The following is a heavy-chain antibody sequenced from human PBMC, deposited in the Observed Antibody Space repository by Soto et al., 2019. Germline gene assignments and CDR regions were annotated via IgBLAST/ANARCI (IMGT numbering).Heavy chain of an antibody. Sequence: SETLSLTCAVSGGSISSGGYSWSWIRQPPGKGLEWIGYIYHSGSTYYNPSLKSRVTISVDTSKNQFSLKLSSVTAADTAVYYCARHLGRPVTTHIDYWGQGTLVTGSS. J-gene: IGHJ4*02. CDR2: IYHSGST. D-gene: IGHD4-17*01. CDR1: GGSISSGGYS. CDR3: ARHLGRPVTTHIDY. V-gene: IGHV4-30-2*03.